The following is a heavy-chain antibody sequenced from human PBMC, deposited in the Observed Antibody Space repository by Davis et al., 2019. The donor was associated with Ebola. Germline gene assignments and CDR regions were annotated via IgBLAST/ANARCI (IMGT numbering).Heavy chain of an antibody. Sequence: AASVKVSCKASGYTFTGYYMHWVRQAPGQGLEWMGRINPNSGGTNYAQKFQGRVTVTRDTSASTAYMELSSLTSEDTAVYYCASLIGNNWYYFDYWGQGTLVTVSS. CDR2: INPNSGGT. CDR1: GYTFTGYY. J-gene: IGHJ4*02. V-gene: IGHV1-2*06. CDR3: ASLIGNNWYYFDY. D-gene: IGHD1-1*01.